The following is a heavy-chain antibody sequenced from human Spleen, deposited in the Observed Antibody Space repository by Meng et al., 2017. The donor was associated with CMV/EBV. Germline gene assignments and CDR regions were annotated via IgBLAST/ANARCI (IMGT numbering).Heavy chain of an antibody. Sequence: SHLWTWVRPVPWKGLEWIGEIYHSESTNYNPSLKSRVTISVDKFKNQFSLKLGSVTAADTAVYYCARIERRRILKYCGSDCSTTDYWGQGTLVTVSS. CDR1: SHL. J-gene: IGHJ4*02. CDR2: IYHSEST. CDR3: ARIERRRILKYCGSDCSTTDY. D-gene: IGHD2-21*02. V-gene: IGHV4-4*02.